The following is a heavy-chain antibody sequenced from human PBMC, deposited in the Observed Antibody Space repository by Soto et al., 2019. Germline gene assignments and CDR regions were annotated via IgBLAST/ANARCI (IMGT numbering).Heavy chain of an antibody. V-gene: IGHV1-18*04. J-gene: IGHJ4*02. CDR1: GYMFTTYG. D-gene: IGHD6-6*01. CDR3: ARTGGEMAARPLEY. Sequence: QVQLVQSAAEVKRPGASVEVSCKASGYMFTTYGISWVRQVPGQGLEWMAWVSAYNGNKKYAQKFQDRITMTIDTSTSTVSMEFRSLTPDDTAIYYCARTGGEMAARPLEYWGQGTLVTVSS. CDR2: VSAYNGNK.